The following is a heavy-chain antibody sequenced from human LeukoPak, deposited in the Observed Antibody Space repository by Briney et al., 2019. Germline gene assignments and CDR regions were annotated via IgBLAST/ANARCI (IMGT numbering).Heavy chain of an antibody. D-gene: IGHD3-16*01. CDR1: GFTFSSYW. CDR3: ARGGGLDV. CDR2: INHNGNVN. J-gene: IGHJ6*02. Sequence: GGSLRLSCAASGFTFSSYWMNWARQVPGKGLEWVASINHNGNVNYYVDSVKGRFTISRDNAKNSLYLQMSNLRAEDTAVYFCARGGGLDVWGQGATVTVSS. V-gene: IGHV3-7*03.